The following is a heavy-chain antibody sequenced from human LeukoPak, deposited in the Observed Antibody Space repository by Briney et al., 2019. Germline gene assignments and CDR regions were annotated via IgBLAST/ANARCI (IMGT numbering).Heavy chain of an antibody. V-gene: IGHV3-9*01. CDR1: GFTFSNYA. Sequence: PGGSLRLSCAASGFTFSNYAMHWVRQAPGKGLEWVSGISWNSGSIDYADSVKGRFTISRDNAKNSVYLQMNSLRAEDTALYYCAVAVGGTSGPCPFDYWGQGTLVTVSS. CDR2: ISWNSGSI. D-gene: IGHD6-19*01. J-gene: IGHJ4*02. CDR3: AVAVGGTSGPCPFDY.